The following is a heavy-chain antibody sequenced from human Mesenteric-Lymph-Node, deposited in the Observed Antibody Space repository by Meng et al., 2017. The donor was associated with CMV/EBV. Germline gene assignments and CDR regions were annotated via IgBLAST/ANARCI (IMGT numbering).Heavy chain of an antibody. CDR2: ISGSGGST. CDR1: GFTFSSYA. V-gene: IGHV3-23*01. D-gene: IGHD3-3*01. Sequence: GGSLRLSCAASGFTFSSYAMSWVRQAPGKGLEWVSAISGSGGSTSYADSVKGRFTISRDNSKNTLYLQRNSLRAEDTAVYYCAKDSEYDFWSGSGFDYWGQGTLVTVSS. CDR3: AKDSEYDFWSGSGFDY. J-gene: IGHJ4*02.